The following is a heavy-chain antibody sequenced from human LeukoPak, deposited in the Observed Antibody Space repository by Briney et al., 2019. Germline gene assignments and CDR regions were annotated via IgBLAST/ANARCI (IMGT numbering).Heavy chain of an antibody. Sequence: ASVKVSCKASGYTFTGYYMHWVRQAPGQGLEWMGWINPNSGGTNYAQKFQGRVTMTRDTSISTAYMELSRLRSDDTAVYYCARTGADYDVGSHYYMDVWGKGTTVTVSS. D-gene: IGHD4-17*01. V-gene: IGHV1-2*02. CDR2: INPNSGGT. CDR3: ARTGADYDVGSHYYMDV. J-gene: IGHJ6*03. CDR1: GYTFTGYY.